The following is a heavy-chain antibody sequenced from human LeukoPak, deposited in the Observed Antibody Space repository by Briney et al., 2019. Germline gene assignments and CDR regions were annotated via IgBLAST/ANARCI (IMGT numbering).Heavy chain of an antibody. J-gene: IGHJ5*02. D-gene: IGHD2-8*02. Sequence: SETLSLTCTVSGGSISSGGYYWSWIRQHPGKGLEWIGYIYYSGSTYYNPSLKSRVTISVDTSKNQFSLRLSSVTAADTAVYYCARVMAGGYNWFDPWGQGTLVTVSS. CDR3: ARVMAGGYNWFDP. CDR1: GGSISSGGYY. V-gene: IGHV4-31*03. CDR2: IYYSGST.